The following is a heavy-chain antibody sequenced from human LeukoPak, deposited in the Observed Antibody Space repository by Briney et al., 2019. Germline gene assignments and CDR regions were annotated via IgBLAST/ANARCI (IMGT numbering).Heavy chain of an antibody. V-gene: IGHV3-23*01. CDR1: VFTFSSYA. CDR3: AKAPGGGYSSGWYPRYFEL. D-gene: IGHD6-19*01. Sequence: RGSLRLSCAASVFTFSSYAMSCVPQAPRKGLECVSAICGRVGAPYYADSVRGRFTFSRENSKNTLYLQMNSLRAETTPVYYCAKAPGGGYSSGWYPRYFELWGRGTLVTVSS. CDR2: ICGRVGAP. J-gene: IGHJ2*01.